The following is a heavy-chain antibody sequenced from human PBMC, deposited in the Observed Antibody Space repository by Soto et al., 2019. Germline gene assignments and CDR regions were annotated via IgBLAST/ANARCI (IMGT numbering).Heavy chain of an antibody. CDR1: GFTFSSYW. V-gene: IGHV3-7*05. J-gene: IGHJ6*02. CDR3: VAAATLRPYGMDV. D-gene: IGHD6-13*01. CDR2: IKQDGSEK. Sequence: GGSLRLYCAASGFTFSSYWMSWVRQAPGKGLEWVANIKQDGSEKYYVDSVKGRFTISRDNVKNSLYLQMNSLRAEDTAVYYCVAAATLRPYGMDVWGQGTTVTVSS.